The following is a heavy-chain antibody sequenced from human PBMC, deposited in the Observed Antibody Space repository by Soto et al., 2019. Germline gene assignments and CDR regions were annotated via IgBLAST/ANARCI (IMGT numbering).Heavy chain of an antibody. CDR1: GFTFSNFG. J-gene: IGHJ4*02. V-gene: IGHV3-33*01. CDR2: IWHDGKNK. CDR3: ARDPGQDEAMDY. Sequence: QVQVVESGGGVVQPATSLRLSCAASGFTFSNFGMHWVRQAPGKGLEWVAVIWHDGKNKYYADSAKGRFTISRDNSKNTLYLQMNSLRAEDTAVYYCARDPGQDEAMDYWGQGTLVTVSS.